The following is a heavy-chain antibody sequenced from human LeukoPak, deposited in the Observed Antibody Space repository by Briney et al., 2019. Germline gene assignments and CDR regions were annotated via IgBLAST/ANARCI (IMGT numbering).Heavy chain of an antibody. CDR3: ARQSYGYGFEDY. Sequence: SETLSLTCAVYGGSFSGYYWSWIRQPPGKGLEWIGEINHSGSTNYNPSLKSRVTISVDTSKNQFSLKPSSVTAADTAVYYCARQSYGYGFEDYWGQGTLVTVSS. CDR1: GGSFSGYY. V-gene: IGHV4-34*01. D-gene: IGHD5-18*01. J-gene: IGHJ4*02. CDR2: INHSGST.